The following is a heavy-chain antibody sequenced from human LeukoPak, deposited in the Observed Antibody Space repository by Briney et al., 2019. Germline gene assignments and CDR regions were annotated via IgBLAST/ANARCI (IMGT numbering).Heavy chain of an antibody. Sequence: SQTLSLTCTVSGGSISSGSYYWSWIRQPAGKGLEWIGRIYTSGSTNYNPSLKSRVTISIDTSKNQFSLKLSSVTAADTAVYYCARDFYGGKGPHYYYMDVWGKGTTVTVSS. V-gene: IGHV4-61*02. J-gene: IGHJ6*03. D-gene: IGHD4-23*01. CDR2: IYTSGST. CDR1: GGSISSGSYY. CDR3: ARDFYGGKGPHYYYMDV.